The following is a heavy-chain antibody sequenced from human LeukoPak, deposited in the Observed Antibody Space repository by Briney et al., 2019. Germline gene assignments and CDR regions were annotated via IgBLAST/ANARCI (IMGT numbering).Heavy chain of an antibody. CDR2: INPNSGGT. J-gene: IGHJ4*02. CDR1: GYTFTNYG. Sequence: GASVKVSCKASGYTFTNYGINWVRQAPGQGLEWMGWINPNSGGTNYAQKFQGRVTMTRDTSISTAYMELSRLRSDDTAVYYCARGSGRARTTVTTFDYWGQGTLVTVSS. V-gene: IGHV1-2*02. D-gene: IGHD4-17*01. CDR3: ARGSGRARTTVTTFDY.